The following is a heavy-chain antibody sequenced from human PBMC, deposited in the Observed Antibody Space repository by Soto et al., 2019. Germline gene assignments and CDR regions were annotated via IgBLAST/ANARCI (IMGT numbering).Heavy chain of an antibody. CDR2: IKQDGSEK. V-gene: IGHV3-7*05. CDR3: ASFKIFGVVIDY. CDR1: GFTFSNYW. Sequence: LRLSCAASGFTFSNYWMTWVRQAPGKGLEWVANIKQDGSEKYYVDSVKGRFIISRDNAKNSLYLQMNSLRAEDTVVYYCASFKIFGVVIDYWGQGTLVTVSS. D-gene: IGHD3-3*01. J-gene: IGHJ4*02.